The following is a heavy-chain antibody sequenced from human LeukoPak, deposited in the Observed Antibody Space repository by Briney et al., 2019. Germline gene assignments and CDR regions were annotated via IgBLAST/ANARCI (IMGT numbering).Heavy chain of an antibody. Sequence: GRSLRLSCAASGFTFSSYAMHWVRQAPGKGLEWVAVISYDGSNKYYADSVKGRFTISRDNSKNTLYLQMNSLRAEDTAVYYCARDLITIFGVVTAGAFDIWGQGTMVTVSS. CDR3: ARDLITIFGVVTAGAFDI. CDR1: GFTFSSYA. V-gene: IGHV3-30-3*01. J-gene: IGHJ3*02. CDR2: ISYDGSNK. D-gene: IGHD3-3*01.